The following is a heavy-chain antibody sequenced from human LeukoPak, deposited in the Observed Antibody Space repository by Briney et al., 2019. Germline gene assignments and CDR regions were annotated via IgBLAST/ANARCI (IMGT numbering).Heavy chain of an antibody. Sequence: SGTLSLTCAVSGGSITTTNWWSWVRQPPGKGLEWIGEVHLSEATNYNLSLESRVSMSIDKSKNHLSLEVTSVTAADTAIYYCTRESGAFSPFGFWGQGTLVTVSS. CDR1: GGSITTTNW. CDR3: TRESGAFSPFGF. V-gene: IGHV4-4*02. J-gene: IGHJ4*02. D-gene: IGHD1-26*01. CDR2: VHLSEAT.